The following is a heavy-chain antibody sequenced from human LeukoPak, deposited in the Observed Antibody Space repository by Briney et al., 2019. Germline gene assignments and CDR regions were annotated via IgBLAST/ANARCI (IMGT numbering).Heavy chain of an antibody. D-gene: IGHD6-19*01. CDR1: GFTVSTNY. V-gene: IGHV3-53*01. CDR2: LYSGGTT. CDR3: AVETIAVAGT. J-gene: IGHJ4*02. Sequence: GGSLRLSCAASGFTVSTNYMSWVRQAPGKGLEWVSVLYSGGTTFSADSLKGRFTISRDNAKNSLYLQMNSLRAEDTAVYYCAVETIAVAGTWGQGTLVTVSS.